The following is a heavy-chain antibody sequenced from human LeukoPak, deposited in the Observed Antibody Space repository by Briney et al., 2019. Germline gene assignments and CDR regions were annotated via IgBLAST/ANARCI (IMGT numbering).Heavy chain of an antibody. CDR2: IIPILGIA. V-gene: IGHV1-69*04. CDR3: ARVEHNTYYDFWSGYHYFGY. CDR1: GGTFSSYA. J-gene: IGHJ4*02. Sequence: GASVKVSCKASGGTFSSYAISWVRQAPGQGLEWMGRIIPILGIANYAQKFQGRVTITADKSTSTAYMELSSLRSEDTAVYYCARVEHNTYYDFWSGYHYFGYWGQGTLVTVSS. D-gene: IGHD3-3*01.